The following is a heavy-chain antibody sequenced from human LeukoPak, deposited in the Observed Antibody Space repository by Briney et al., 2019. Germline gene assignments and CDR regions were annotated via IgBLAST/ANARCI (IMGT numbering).Heavy chain of an antibody. V-gene: IGHV3-21*01. CDR2: ISSSSSYI. CDR3: ARAAPYYYGSGSYYHYYYYMDV. CDR1: GFTFSSYS. D-gene: IGHD3-10*01. Sequence: GGSLRLSCAASGFTFSSYSMDWVRQAPGKGPEWVSSISSSSSYIYYADSVKGRFTISRDNAKNSLYLQMNSLRAEDTAVYYCARAAPYYYGSGSYYHYYYYMDVWGKGTTVTVSS. J-gene: IGHJ6*03.